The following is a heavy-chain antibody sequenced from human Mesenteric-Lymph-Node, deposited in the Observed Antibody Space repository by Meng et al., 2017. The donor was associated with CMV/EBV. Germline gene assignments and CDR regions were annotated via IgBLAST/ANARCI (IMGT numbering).Heavy chain of an antibody. V-gene: IGHV1-18*01. CDR2: IAPNNDRS. J-gene: IGHJ4*02. CDR1: FPSYG. CDR3: ARGQDGFVVVPAAMGFDY. Sequence: FPSYGSTGIGQPLDKGLGWMGWIAPNNDRSNYAQILQGRVTMTTDTSTSTAYMELRSLRSDDTGVYYCARGQDGFVVVPAAMGFDYWGQGTLVTVSS. D-gene: IGHD2-2*01.